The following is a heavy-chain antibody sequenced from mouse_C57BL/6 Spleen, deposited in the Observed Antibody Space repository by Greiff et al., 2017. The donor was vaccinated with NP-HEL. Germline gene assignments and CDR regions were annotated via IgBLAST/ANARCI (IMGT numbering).Heavy chain of an antibody. CDR1: GYTFTDYA. CDR3: ATPDGYYYAMDY. D-gene: IGHD2-3*01. J-gene: IGHJ4*01. V-gene: IGHV1-67*01. Sequence: VKLVESGPELVRPGVSVKISCKGSGYTFTDYAMHWVKQSHAKSLEWIGVISTYYGDASYNQKLKDKATMTVDKSSSTAYMELARLTSEDSAVYYCATPDGYYYAMDYWGQGTSVTVSS. CDR2: ISTYYGDA.